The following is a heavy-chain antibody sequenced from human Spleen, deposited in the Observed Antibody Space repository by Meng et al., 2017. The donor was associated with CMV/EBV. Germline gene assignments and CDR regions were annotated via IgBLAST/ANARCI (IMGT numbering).Heavy chain of an antibody. Sequence: SETLSLTCTVSGGSISTSSHYWGWIRQPPGKGLEWIGSIYYSGSTYYNPPLKSRITISVDTSKNQFSLELRSVTAADTAVYFCARLLVGAGDSWGQGTLVTVSS. CDR3: ARLLVGAGDS. CDR2: IYYSGST. V-gene: IGHV4-39*07. CDR1: GGSISTSSHY. D-gene: IGHD1-26*01. J-gene: IGHJ5*01.